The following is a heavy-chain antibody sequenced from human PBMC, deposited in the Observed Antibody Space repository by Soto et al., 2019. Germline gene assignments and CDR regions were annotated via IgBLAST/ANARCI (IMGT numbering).Heavy chain of an antibody. J-gene: IGHJ4*02. CDR2: ISYDGSNK. CDR1: GFTFSSYA. D-gene: IGHD6-13*01. CDR3: ARDQMKYSSSWGPDY. Sequence: GGSLRLSCAASGFTFSSYAMHWVRQAPGKGLEWVAVISYDGSNKYYADSVKGRFTISRDNSKNTLYLQMNSLRAEDTAVYYCARDQMKYSSSWGPDYWGQGTLVTVSS. V-gene: IGHV3-30-3*01.